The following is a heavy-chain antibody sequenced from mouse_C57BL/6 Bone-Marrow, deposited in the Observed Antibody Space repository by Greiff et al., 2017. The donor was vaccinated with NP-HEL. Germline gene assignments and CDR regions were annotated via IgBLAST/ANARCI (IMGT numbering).Heavy chain of an antibody. J-gene: IGHJ3*01. D-gene: IGHD2-10*01. CDR2: IDPSDSYT. CDR3: ARPFLLLWCSY. Sequence: QVQLQQPGAELVKPGASVKLSCKASGYTFTSYWMQWVKQRPGQGLEWIGEIDPSDSYTNYNQKFKGKATLTVDTSSSTAYMQLSSLTSEDSAVYYCARPFLLLWCSYWGQGTLVTVSA. V-gene: IGHV1-50*01. CDR1: GYTFTSYW.